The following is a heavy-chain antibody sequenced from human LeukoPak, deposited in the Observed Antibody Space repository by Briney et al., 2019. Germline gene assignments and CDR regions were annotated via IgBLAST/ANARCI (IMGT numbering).Heavy chain of an antibody. CDR3: AREMEGDYGSGTFFDL. V-gene: IGHV3-11*01. Sequence: PGRSPRLSCAASDFVFSDYYMSWVRQAPGKGLEWVSYISRSGNSIYYADSVKGRFTISRDNAKNSLYLQMNSLRAEDTAVYYCAREMEGDYGSGTFFDLWGQGNMVTVSS. D-gene: IGHD3-10*01. J-gene: IGHJ4*02. CDR1: DFVFSDYY. CDR2: ISRSGNSI.